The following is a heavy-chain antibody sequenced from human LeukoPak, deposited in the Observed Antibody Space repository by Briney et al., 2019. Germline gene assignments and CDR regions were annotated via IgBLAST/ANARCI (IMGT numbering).Heavy chain of an antibody. V-gene: IGHV3-7*01. CDR3: ASGAGWESGY. CDR1: GSTSSRNF. D-gene: IGHD1-26*01. Sequence: GGSLRLSCAVSGSTSSRNFMSWVRQTPEKGLEWVANIDQDGSEKKYVDSVKGRFTNSRDNAKNSLFLQMNSLRAEDTAIYYCASGAGWESGYWGQGTLVTVSS. CDR2: IDQDGSEK. J-gene: IGHJ4*02.